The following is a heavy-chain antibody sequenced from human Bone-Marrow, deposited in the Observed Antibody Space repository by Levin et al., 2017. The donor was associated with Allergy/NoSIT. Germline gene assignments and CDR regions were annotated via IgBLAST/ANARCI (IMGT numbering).Heavy chain of an antibody. CDR1: GYTFTGYY. D-gene: IGHD6-13*01. CDR3: AREGSRAAAGTDYYYGMDV. Sequence: ASVKVSCKASGYTFTGYYMHWVRQAPGQGLEWMGWINPNSGGTNFAQKFQGRVTMTRDTSISTAYMELSRLRSDDTAVYYCAREGSRAAAGTDYYYGMDVWGQGTTVTVSS. V-gene: IGHV1-2*02. J-gene: IGHJ6*02. CDR2: INPNSGGT.